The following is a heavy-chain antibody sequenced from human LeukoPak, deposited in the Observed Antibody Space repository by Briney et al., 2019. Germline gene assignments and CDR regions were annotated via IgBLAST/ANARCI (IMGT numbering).Heavy chain of an antibody. J-gene: IGHJ4*02. Sequence: GGSLRLSCEASGFTFRTYWMSWVRQAPGKGLEWVANIKEDGRDIYYVDSVKGRFTISRESAKNSLFLQMNSLRAEDTAVYYCARTVGHNSGYSWAYFDNWGQGTLVTVSS. CDR2: IKEDGRDI. D-gene: IGHD3-22*01. CDR1: GFTFRTYW. CDR3: ARTVGHNSGYSWAYFDN. V-gene: IGHV3-7*01.